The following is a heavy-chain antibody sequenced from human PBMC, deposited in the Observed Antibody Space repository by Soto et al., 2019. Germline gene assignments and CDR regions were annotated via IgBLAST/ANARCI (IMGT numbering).Heavy chain of an antibody. V-gene: IGHV4-31*03. J-gene: IGHJ4*02. D-gene: IGHD2-15*01. Sequence: SETLSLTCTVSGCSISSAGYYWSWIRQHPGKGLEWIGYIYYSGSTYYNPSLKSRVTISVDTSKNQFSLKLSSVTAADTAVYYCARGVVVVVADSLPTYFDYWGQGTLVTVS. CDR3: ARGVVVVVADSLPTYFDY. CDR2: IYYSGST. CDR1: GCSISSAGYY.